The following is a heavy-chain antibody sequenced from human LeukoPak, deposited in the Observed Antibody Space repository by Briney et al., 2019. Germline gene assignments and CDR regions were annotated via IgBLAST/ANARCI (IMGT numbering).Heavy chain of an antibody. J-gene: IGHJ4*02. CDR3: ARDDIRSGILASAGVRY. D-gene: IGHD2-15*01. CDR1: GFTFSSYA. V-gene: IGHV3-30*04. Sequence: GGSLRLSCAASGFTFSSYAMHWVRQAPGKGLEWVAVISYDGSTKYYADSVKGRFTISRDKSNNTLYLQMNSLRAEDTAVYYCARDDIRSGILASAGVRYWGQGTLVTVSS. CDR2: ISYDGSTK.